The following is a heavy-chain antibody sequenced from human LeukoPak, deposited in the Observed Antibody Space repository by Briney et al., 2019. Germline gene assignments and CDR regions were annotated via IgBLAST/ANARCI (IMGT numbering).Heavy chain of an antibody. D-gene: IGHD5-18*01. CDR2: INPNSGGT. CDR3: ARDTAMGGLYFDY. J-gene: IGHJ4*02. Sequence: ASVKVSCKASGYTFTGYYMHWVRQAPGQGLEWMGWINPNSGGTNYAQKFQGRVTMTRDTSISTAYMGLSRLRSDDTAVYYCARDTAMGGLYFDYWGQGTLVTVSS. CDR1: GYTFTGYY. V-gene: IGHV1-2*02.